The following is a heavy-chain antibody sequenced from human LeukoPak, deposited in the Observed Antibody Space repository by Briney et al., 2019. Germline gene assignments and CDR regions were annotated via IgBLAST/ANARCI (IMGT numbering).Heavy chain of an antibody. CDR2: INWNGGST. CDR3: ARDSGSSLYEHAFDI. Sequence: PGGSLRLSCAASGFTFDDYGMSWVRQAPGKGLEWVSGINWNGGSTGYADSVKGRFTISRDNAKNSLYLQMNSLRAEDTALYYCARDSGSSLYEHAFDIWGQGTMVTGSS. J-gene: IGHJ3*02. CDR1: GFTFDDYG. V-gene: IGHV3-20*04. D-gene: IGHD6-13*01.